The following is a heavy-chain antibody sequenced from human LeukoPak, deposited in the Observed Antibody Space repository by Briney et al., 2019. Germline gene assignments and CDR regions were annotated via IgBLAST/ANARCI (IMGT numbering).Heavy chain of an antibody. D-gene: IGHD2-2*01. Sequence: SETLSLTCTVSGGSISSYYWSWIRQPPGKGLEWIGYIYYGGSTNYNPSLKSRVTISVDTSKNQFSLKLSSVTAADTAVYYCARRNIVVVPAATQGYYYYYGMDVWGQGTTVTVSS. CDR3: ARRNIVVVPAATQGYYYYYGMDV. CDR1: GGSISSYY. V-gene: IGHV4-59*08. CDR2: IYYGGST. J-gene: IGHJ6*02.